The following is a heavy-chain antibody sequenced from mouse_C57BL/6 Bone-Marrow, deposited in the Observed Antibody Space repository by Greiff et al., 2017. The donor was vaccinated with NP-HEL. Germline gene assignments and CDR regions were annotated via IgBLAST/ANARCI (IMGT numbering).Heavy chain of an antibody. CDR3: AREGVTTGFAY. CDR2: IYPVGGYT. J-gene: IGHJ3*01. CDR1: GYTFTNYW. V-gene: IGHV1-63*01. Sequence: VHLVASGAELVRPGTSVKMSCKASGYTFTNYWIGWAKQRPGHGLEWIGAIYPVGGYTNYNEKFKGQAPLTADKSSSTAYMQFSSLTSEDSAIYYCAREGVTTGFAYWGQGTLVTVSA. D-gene: IGHD2-2*01.